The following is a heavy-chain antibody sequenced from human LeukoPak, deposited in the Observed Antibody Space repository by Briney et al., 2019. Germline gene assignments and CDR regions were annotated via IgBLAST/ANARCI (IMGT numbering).Heavy chain of an antibody. J-gene: IGHJ4*02. Sequence: GGSLRLSCAASGFTFSSYAMSWVRQAPGKGLEWVSAISGSGGSTYYADSVKGRFTTSRDISKNTLYLQMNSLRAEDTAVYYCAKAVGVPAARGYFDYWGQGTLVTVSS. CDR1: GFTFSSYA. CDR3: AKAVGVPAARGYFDY. CDR2: ISGSGGST. D-gene: IGHD2-2*01. V-gene: IGHV3-23*01.